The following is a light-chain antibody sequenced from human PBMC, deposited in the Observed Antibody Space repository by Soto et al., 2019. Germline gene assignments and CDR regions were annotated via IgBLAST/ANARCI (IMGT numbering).Light chain of an antibody. CDR2: KAS. CDR3: QQYNSYSWT. CDR1: QSISSW. J-gene: IGKJ1*01. V-gene: IGKV1-5*03. Sequence: DIQMTQSPSTLSASVGDRVTITCRASQSISSWLAWYQQKPGKAPKLLIYKASCLESGVPSRFSGSVSGTEFPLTISSLQPDDFATYYCQQYNSYSWTLGQGTKV.